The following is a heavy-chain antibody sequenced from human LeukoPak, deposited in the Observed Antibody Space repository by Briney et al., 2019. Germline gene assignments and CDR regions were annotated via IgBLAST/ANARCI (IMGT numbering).Heavy chain of an antibody. CDR3: ARGVVKGIAAAGSLGY. D-gene: IGHD6-13*01. V-gene: IGHV1-2*04. CDR1: GYTFTVYY. Sequence: ASVNVSRTASGYTFTVYYMHWVRQAPGQGLEWMGWINPNSGGTNYAQKFQGWVTMTRDTSISTAYMELSRLRSDDTAVYYCARGVVKGIAAAGSLGYWGQGTLVTVSS. CDR2: INPNSGGT. J-gene: IGHJ4*02.